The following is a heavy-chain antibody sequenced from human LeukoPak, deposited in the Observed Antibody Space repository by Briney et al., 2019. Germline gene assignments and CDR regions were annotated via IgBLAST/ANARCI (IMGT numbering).Heavy chain of an antibody. J-gene: IGHJ4*02. D-gene: IGHD6-13*01. V-gene: IGHV4-34*01. Sequence: SETLSLTCAVYGGSFSGYYWSWIRQPPGKGLEWIGEINHSGSTNYNPSLKSRVTISVDTSKNQFSLKLSSVTAADTAVYYCARGLFWGYSSSVFDYWGQGTLVTVSS. CDR1: GGSFSGYY. CDR3: ARGLFWGYSSSVFDY. CDR2: INHSGST.